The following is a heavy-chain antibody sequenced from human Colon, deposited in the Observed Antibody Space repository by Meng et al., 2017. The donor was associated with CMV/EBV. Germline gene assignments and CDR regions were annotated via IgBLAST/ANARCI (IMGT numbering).Heavy chain of an antibody. D-gene: IGHD2-2*01. J-gene: IGHJ4*02. Sequence: GESLKISCVASGFNFGYEAMSWVRQAPGKGLEWVSVVSYTGGTIYYADSVKGRFTISRDNSKKTLYLQMNSLRAEDRAVYYCAKRAGGSTSPYYFDNWGQGTLVTVSS. CDR3: AKRAGGSTSPYYFDN. CDR2: VSYTGGTI. CDR1: GFNFGYEA. V-gene: IGHV3-23*01.